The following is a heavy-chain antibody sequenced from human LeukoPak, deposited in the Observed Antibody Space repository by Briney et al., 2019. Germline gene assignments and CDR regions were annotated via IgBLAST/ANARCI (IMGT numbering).Heavy chain of an antibody. CDR3: TRDPGYCSSTSCHNWFDP. Sequence: PGRSLRLSCTASGFTFGDYAMSWVRQAPGKGLDWVGFIRSKAYGGTTEYAASVKGRFTISRDDSKSIAYLQMNSLKTEDTAVYYCTRDPGYCSSTSCHNWFDPWGQGTLVTVSS. V-gene: IGHV3-49*04. CDR2: IRSKAYGGTT. J-gene: IGHJ5*02. D-gene: IGHD2-2*03. CDR1: GFTFGDYA.